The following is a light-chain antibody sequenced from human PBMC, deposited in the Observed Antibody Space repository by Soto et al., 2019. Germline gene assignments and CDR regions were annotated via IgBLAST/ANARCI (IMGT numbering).Light chain of an antibody. Sequence: EIVMTQSPATLSVSPGERATLSCMASQSVSSNLAWYQQKPGQAPRLLIYGASTRATGIPARFRGSGSGTEFTLTISSMKSEDFAVYYCQQYNNWPPLTFGQGTKVEIK. CDR2: GAS. CDR1: QSVSSN. J-gene: IGKJ1*01. CDR3: QQYNNWPPLT. V-gene: IGKV3-15*01.